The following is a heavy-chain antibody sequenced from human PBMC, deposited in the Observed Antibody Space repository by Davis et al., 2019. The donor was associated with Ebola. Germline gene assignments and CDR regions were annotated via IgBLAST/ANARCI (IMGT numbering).Heavy chain of an antibody. CDR3: ARACSSTSCYTPFDY. D-gene: IGHD2-2*02. V-gene: IGHV1-46*01. J-gene: IGHJ4*02. CDR1: GYTFTSYF. Sequence: AASVKVSCKASGYTFTSYFMHWVRQAPGQGLEWMGIINPSGGSTTYAQKFQGRVTMTRDTSTSTVYMELGSLRSEDTAVYYCARACSSTSCYTPFDYWGQGTLVTVSS. CDR2: INPSGGST.